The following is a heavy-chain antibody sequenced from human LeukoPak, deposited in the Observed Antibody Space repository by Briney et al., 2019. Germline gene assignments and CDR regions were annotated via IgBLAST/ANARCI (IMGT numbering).Heavy chain of an antibody. CDR1: GYTFTGYY. CDR2: INPNSGGT. Sequence: GPVKVSCKASGYTFTGYYMHWVRQAPGQGLEWMGWINPNSGGTSYAQKFQGRVTMTRDTSTSTVYMELSSLRSEDTAVYYCARDTGLLRNYYYYYYMDVWGKGTTVTISS. V-gene: IGHV1-2*02. D-gene: IGHD1-26*01. J-gene: IGHJ6*03. CDR3: ARDTGLLRNYYYYYYMDV.